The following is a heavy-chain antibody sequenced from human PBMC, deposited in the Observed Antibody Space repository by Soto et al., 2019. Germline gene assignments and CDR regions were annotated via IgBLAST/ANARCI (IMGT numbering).Heavy chain of an antibody. CDR3: ARQGSNGAYVYFAMDV. D-gene: IGHD3-16*01. Sequence: GESLKISCKGSGYTFSKYWIGWVRQTPGKGLEWMGMIYPGDSDATYSPSFEGQVTMSVDKSISTAYLQWSSLKASDSATYYCARQGSNGAYVYFAMDVWGQGTTVTVSS. J-gene: IGHJ6*02. V-gene: IGHV5-51*01. CDR2: IYPGDSDA. CDR1: GYTFSKYW.